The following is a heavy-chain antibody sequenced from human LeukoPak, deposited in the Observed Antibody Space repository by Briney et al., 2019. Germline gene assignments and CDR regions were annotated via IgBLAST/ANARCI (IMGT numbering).Heavy chain of an antibody. V-gene: IGHV1-46*01. CDR3: ARDLYGANSGAFDI. Sequence: ASVKVSCTASGYTFTSYYMHWVRQAPGQGLEWMGIINPSGGSTSYAHKVQGRVTVTRDMSTNTVYMQLSSLRSEDTVVYSCARDLYGANSGAFDIGGEGTMVTVSS. CDR1: GYTFTSYY. J-gene: IGHJ3*02. CDR2: INPSGGST. D-gene: IGHD4-23*01.